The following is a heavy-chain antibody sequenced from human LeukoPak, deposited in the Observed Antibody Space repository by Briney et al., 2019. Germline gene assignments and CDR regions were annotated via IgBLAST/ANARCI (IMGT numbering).Heavy chain of an antibody. CDR2: INPSGGST. D-gene: IGHD2-15*01. CDR3: ARAPVAATEFYYYYYMDV. J-gene: IGHJ6*03. V-gene: IGHV1-46*01. CDR1: GYTFTSYY. Sequence: ASVKVSCKASGYTFTSYYMHWVRQAPGQGLEWMGIINPSGGSTSYAQKFQGRVTMTRDTSTSTVYMELSSLRSEDTAVYYCARAPVAATEFYYYYYMDVWGKGTTVTVSS.